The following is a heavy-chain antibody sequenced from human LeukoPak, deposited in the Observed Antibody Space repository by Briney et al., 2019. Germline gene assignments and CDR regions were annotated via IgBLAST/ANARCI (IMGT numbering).Heavy chain of an antibody. Sequence: GGSLRLSCAAPGFPFSSHGMSWVRQAPGKGLEWVSGIIGGGGSTYYADSVKGRFTISGDNSRNTLFLQMNSLRAEDTAVYYCAHGAMYQLDYWGQGTLVTVSS. CDR2: IIGGGGST. V-gene: IGHV3-23*01. CDR3: AHGAMYQLDY. D-gene: IGHD2-2*01. CDR1: GFPFSSHG. J-gene: IGHJ4*02.